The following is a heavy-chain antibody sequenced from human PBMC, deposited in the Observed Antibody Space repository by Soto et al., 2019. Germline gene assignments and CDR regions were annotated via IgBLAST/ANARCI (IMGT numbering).Heavy chain of an antibody. J-gene: IGHJ6*02. CDR3: ARETIAVAGTASYGMDV. V-gene: IGHV3-21*01. Sequence: SGGSLRLSCAASAFSFSSYTMNWVRQAPGKGLEWVSSITSSSSYIYYADSVKGRFTISRDNAKNSLYLQMNSLGAEDTAVYYCARETIAVAGTASYGMDVWGQGTTVTVSS. D-gene: IGHD6-19*01. CDR2: ITSSSSYI. CDR1: AFSFSSYT.